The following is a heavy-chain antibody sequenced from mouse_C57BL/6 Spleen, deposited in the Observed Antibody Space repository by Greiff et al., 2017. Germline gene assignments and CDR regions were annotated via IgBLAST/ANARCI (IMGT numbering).Heavy chain of an antibody. D-gene: IGHD3-2*01. J-gene: IGHJ2*01. V-gene: IGHV1-15*01. CDR3: TRYRQDY. CDR2: FDPETGGT. Sequence: VQLQQSGAELVRPGASVTLSCKASGYTFTDYEMHWVKQTPVHGLEWIGAFDPETGGTAYNQKFKGKAILTADKSSSTAYMELRSLTSEDSAVYYCTRYRQDYWGQGTTLTVSS. CDR1: GYTFTDYE.